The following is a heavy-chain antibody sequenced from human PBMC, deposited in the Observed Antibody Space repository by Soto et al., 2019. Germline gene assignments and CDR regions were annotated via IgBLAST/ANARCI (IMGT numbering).Heavy chain of an antibody. CDR1: GDSVSGNSSS. CDR2: TYYRSRWYN. V-gene: IGHV6-1*01. Sequence: SHTVSLTCALSGDSVSGNSSSWNWFRQSPSRGLEWLGRTYYRSRWYNDYAVSVKSRITVTPDTSKNQCSLHLNSVTPEDTAVYYCAREFAYYVSRDSYLDYWGQGALGTVSS. J-gene: IGHJ4*02. CDR3: AREFAYYVSRDSYLDY. D-gene: IGHD3-16*01.